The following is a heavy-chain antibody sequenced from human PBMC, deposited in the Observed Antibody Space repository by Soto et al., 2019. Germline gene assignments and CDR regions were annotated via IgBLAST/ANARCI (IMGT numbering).Heavy chain of an antibody. V-gene: IGHV3-49*03. J-gene: IGHJ6*02. CDR2: IRSKAYGGTT. CDR3: TRDSVVKGGDTAMVKLPLYYYYYGMDV. CDR1: GFTFGDYA. D-gene: IGHD5-18*01. Sequence: GGSLRLSCTASGFTFGDYAMSWFRQAPGKGLEWVGFIRSKAYGGTTEYAASVKGRFTISRDDSKSIAYLQMNSLKTEDTAVYYCTRDSVVKGGDTAMVKLPLYYYYYGMDVWGQGTTVTVSS.